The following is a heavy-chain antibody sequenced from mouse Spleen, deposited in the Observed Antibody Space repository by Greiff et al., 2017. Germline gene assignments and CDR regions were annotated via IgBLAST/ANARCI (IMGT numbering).Heavy chain of an antibody. CDR1: GYTFTSYG. Sequence: QVQLKQSGAELARPGASVKLSCKASGYTFTSYGISWVKQRTGQGLEWIGEIYPRSGNTYYNEKFNGKATLTADKSSSTAYMELRSLTSEDSAVYFCARFVIYYAFTHCFDYWGQGTTLTVSS. CDR2: IYPRSGNT. J-gene: IGHJ2*01. D-gene: IGHD1-1*01. V-gene: IGHV1-81*01. CDR3: ARFVIYYAFTHCFDY.